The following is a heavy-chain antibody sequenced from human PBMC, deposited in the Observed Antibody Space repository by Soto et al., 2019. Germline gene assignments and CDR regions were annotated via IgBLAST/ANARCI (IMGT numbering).Heavy chain of an antibody. CDR2: ISGSGGST. J-gene: IGHJ6*02. CDR1: GFTFSSYA. V-gene: IGHV3-23*01. Sequence: EVQLLESGGGLVQPGGSLRLSCAASGFTFSSYAMSWVRQAPGKGLEWVSAISGSGGSTYYADSVKGRFTISRDNSKNTLYLQMNGLRAEDTAVYYCAKDLGYCSGGSSYSEYYGMDVWGQGTTVTVSS. CDR3: AKDLGYCSGGSSYSEYYGMDV. D-gene: IGHD2-15*01.